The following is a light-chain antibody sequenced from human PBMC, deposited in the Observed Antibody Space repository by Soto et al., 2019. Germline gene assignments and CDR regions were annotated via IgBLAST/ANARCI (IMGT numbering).Light chain of an antibody. CDR1: QGISSY. V-gene: IGKV1-8*01. CDR2: AAS. J-gene: IGKJ1*01. CDR3: QQYYSYPPT. Sequence: AIRMTQSPSSFTASTGDRVTITCRASQGISSYLAWYQQKPGKAPKLLIYAASTLQSGVPSRFSGSGSGTDFTLTISCLQSEYFATYYCQQYYSYPPTFGQGTKVEI.